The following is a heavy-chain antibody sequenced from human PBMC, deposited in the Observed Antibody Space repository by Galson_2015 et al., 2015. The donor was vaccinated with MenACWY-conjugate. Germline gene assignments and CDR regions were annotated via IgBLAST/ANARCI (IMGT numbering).Heavy chain of an antibody. J-gene: IGHJ4*02. D-gene: IGHD3-16*01. Sequence: SLRLSCAASGFTFSSYNMNWVRQAPGKGLEYLSYIGTSGAITYAESVKGRFTISRDNAKNSLYLQMDSLRAEDTAMYYCARDLGWSFDYWGQGTLVTISS. CDR3: ARDLGWSFDY. CDR1: GFTFSSYN. CDR2: IGTSGAI. V-gene: IGHV3-48*04.